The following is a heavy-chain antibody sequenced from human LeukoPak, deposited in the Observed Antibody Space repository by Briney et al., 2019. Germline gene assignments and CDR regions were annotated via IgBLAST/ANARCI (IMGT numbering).Heavy chain of an antibody. CDR1: GFTFSSYW. D-gene: IGHD3-22*01. CDR2: INSDGSST. CDR3: AKGRIGYYDSSGFDF. V-gene: IGHV3-74*01. J-gene: IGHJ4*02. Sequence: GGSLRLSCAASGFTFSSYWMHWVRQAPGKGLVWVSRINSDGSSTSYADSVKGRFTISRDNAKNTLYLQVNRLRAEDTAVYYCAKGRIGYYDSSGFDFWGQGTLVTVSS.